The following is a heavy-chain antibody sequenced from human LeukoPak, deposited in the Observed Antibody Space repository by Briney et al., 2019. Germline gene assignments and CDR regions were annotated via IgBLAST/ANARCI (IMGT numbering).Heavy chain of an antibody. V-gene: IGHV5-51*01. J-gene: IGHJ4*02. D-gene: IGHD3-3*01. CDR2: IHPGDSDA. CDR1: GYSFTSYR. CDR3: ARRDEDESWNY. Sequence: GESLKISCKGSGYSFTSYRIGWVRQMPGKGLEWMGIIHPGDSDARYSPSFQGQVTISADKSISTAYLQWSSLKASDTAMYYCARRDEDESWNYWCQGTLVTVSS.